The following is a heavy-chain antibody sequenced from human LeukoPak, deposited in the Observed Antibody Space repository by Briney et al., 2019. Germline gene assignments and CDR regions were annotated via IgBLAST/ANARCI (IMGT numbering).Heavy chain of an antibody. D-gene: IGHD2-21*02. J-gene: IGHJ5*02. Sequence: QPGGSLRLSCAASGFPFATYAMSWVRQAPGKGLEWVSTFYETGKTDHADSVKGRFTISRDTSKNTLYLQMNSLRAEDTAVYYCARGLVTAIADWFDPWGQGTLVTVSS. CDR3: ARGLVTAIADWFDP. V-gene: IGHV3-23*01. CDR2: FYETGKT. CDR1: GFPFATYA.